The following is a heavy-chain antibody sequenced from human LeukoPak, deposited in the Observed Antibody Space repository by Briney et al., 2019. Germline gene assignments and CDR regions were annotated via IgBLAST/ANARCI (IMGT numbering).Heavy chain of an antibody. Sequence: NPSQTLSLTCTVSGGSISSGSYYRSWIRQPAGKGLEWIGRIYTSGSTNYNPSLKSRVTISVDTSKNQFSLKLSSVTAADTAVYYCARHYGSGSYYSIPVGYWGQGTLVTVSS. D-gene: IGHD3-10*01. CDR1: GGSISSGSYY. J-gene: IGHJ4*02. CDR2: IYTSGST. CDR3: ARHYGSGSYYSIPVGY. V-gene: IGHV4-61*02.